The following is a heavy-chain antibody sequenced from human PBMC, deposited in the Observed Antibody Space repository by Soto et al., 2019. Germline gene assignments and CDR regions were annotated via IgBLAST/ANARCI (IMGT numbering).Heavy chain of an antibody. Sequence: EVQLVESGGGLVQPGGSLRLSCAASGFTFSSYSMNWVRQAPGKGLEWVSYISSSSSTIYYADSVKGRFTISRDNAKNSRYLQMKSLRDEDTAVSYCASDAPDRADDSSGYWAFDYWGQGTLVTVSS. D-gene: IGHD3-22*01. CDR2: ISSSSSTI. CDR3: ASDAPDRADDSSGYWAFDY. J-gene: IGHJ4*02. CDR1: GFTFSSYS. V-gene: IGHV3-48*02.